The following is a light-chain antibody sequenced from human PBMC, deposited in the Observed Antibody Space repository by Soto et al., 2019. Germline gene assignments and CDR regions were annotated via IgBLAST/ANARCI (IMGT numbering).Light chain of an antibody. CDR1: QSLLHRNGYNY. J-gene: IGKJ4*01. Sequence: DLVMTQSPLSLPVTPGEPASISCRSSQSLLHRNGYNYLNWYLQKPGQSPQLLIYSVSNRASGVPDRFSGSGSGTDFTLKISRVEAEDVGVYYCMQALQTPTFGGGTKVEIK. CDR3: MQALQTPT. CDR2: SVS. V-gene: IGKV2-28*01.